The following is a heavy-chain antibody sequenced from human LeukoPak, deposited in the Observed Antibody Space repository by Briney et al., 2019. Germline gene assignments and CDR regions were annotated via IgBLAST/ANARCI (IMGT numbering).Heavy chain of an antibody. J-gene: IGHJ5*02. Sequence: PSETRSLTCTVSGGSISSSSYYWGWIRQPPGKGLEWIGSIYYSGSTYYNPSLKSRVTISVDTSKNQFSLKLSSVTAADTAVYYCARGSRYSLTNQNWFDPWGQGTLVTVSS. D-gene: IGHD2-21*01. V-gene: IGHV4-39*07. CDR2: IYYSGST. CDR3: ARGSRYSLTNQNWFDP. CDR1: GGSISSSSYY.